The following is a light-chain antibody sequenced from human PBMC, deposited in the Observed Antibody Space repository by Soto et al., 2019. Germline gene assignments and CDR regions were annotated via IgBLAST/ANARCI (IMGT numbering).Light chain of an antibody. CDR2: EVS. CDR1: SSDVGDYNY. V-gene: IGLV2-14*01. J-gene: IGLJ1*01. CDR3: SSYTSSSPLV. Sequence: QSVLTQPASVSGSPGQSIAISCTGTSSDVGDYNYVSWYQQHPGKAPKLMIYEVSNRPSGVSNRFSGSKSGNTASLTISGLQAEEEADYYCSSYTSSSPLVFGTGTKVTVL.